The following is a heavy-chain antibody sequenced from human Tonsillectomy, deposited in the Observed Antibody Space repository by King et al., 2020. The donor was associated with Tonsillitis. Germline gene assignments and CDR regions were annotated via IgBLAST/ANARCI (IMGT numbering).Heavy chain of an antibody. J-gene: IGHJ6*03. CDR3: ARDYSYYYYYMDV. V-gene: IGHV1-18*01. Sequence: QLVQSGAEVKKPGASVKVSCKASGYTFTSYGISWVRRAPGQGLEWTGWISPYNGNTNYAQQFPGRVTMTTDTSTSTAYMELRSLRSDDTAVYYCARDYSYYYYYMDVWGKGTTVTVSS. CDR2: ISPYNGNT. D-gene: IGHD4-11*01. CDR1: GYTFTSYG.